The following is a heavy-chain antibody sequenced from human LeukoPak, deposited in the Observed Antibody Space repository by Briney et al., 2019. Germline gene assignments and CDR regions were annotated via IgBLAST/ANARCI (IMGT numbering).Heavy chain of an antibody. J-gene: IGHJ4*02. D-gene: IGHD1-1*01. CDR2: ISPSGSPRGTI. Sequence: PSETLSLTCTVSGGSISSYYWSWIRQPAGKGLEWIGRISPSGSPRGTIRYNPSLKIRVTMSVATSKNVFSLKLTSVTAADTALYYCTRSVAGNERFDSWGQGTLVTVSS. CDR3: TRSVAGNERFDS. CDR1: GGSISSYY. V-gene: IGHV4-4*07.